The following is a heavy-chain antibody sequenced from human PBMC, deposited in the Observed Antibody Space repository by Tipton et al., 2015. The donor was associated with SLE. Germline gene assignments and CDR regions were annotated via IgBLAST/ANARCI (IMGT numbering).Heavy chain of an antibody. Sequence: SLRLSCATSGSTFSGAWMTWVRQIPGKGLEWVANIKEDGSTKYYGDSVKGRFTISRDNAQNSLYLQMNSLRAEDTALYYCAASAMGHWGQGTLVTVSS. CDR2: IKEDGSTK. V-gene: IGHV3-7*01. CDR1: GSTFSGAW. CDR3: AASAMGH. J-gene: IGHJ4*02. D-gene: IGHD5-24*01.